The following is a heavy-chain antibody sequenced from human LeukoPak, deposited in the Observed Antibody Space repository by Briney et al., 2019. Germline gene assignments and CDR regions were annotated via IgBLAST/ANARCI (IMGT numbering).Heavy chain of an antibody. CDR2: ISGSGGST. V-gene: IGHV3-23*01. CDR1: GFTFSSYA. J-gene: IGHJ4*02. D-gene: IGHD6-13*01. Sequence: GGSLRLSCAASGFTFSSYAMSWVRQAPGKGLEWVSAISGSGGSTYYADSVKGRFTISRDNSKNTLHLQMNSLRAEDTAVYFCARYSSSWYDSFDYWGQGTLVTVSS. CDR3: ARYSSSWYDSFDY.